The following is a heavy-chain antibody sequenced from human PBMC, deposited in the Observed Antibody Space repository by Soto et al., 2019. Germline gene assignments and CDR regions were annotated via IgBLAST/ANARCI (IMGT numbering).Heavy chain of an antibody. CDR3: ARPLTTYSFDY. CDR1: GFTFSSYA. V-gene: IGHV3-30-3*01. Sequence: GGSLRLSCAASGFTFSSYAMHWVRQAPGKGLEWVAVISYDGSNKYYADSVKGRFTISRDNSKNTLYLQMNSLRAEDTAVYYCARPLTTYSFDYWGQGTLVTVSS. CDR2: ISYDGSNK. D-gene: IGHD4-17*01. J-gene: IGHJ4*02.